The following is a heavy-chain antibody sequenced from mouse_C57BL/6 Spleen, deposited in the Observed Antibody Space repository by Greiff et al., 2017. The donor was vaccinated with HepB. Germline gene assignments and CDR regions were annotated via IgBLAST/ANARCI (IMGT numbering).Heavy chain of an antibody. CDR2: ISDGGSYT. CDR1: GFTFSSYA. D-gene: IGHD2-1*01. CDR3: ARADYGNRFAY. V-gene: IGHV5-4*01. Sequence: EVHLVESGGGLVKPGGSLKLSCAASGFTFSSYAMSWVRQTPEKRLEWVATISDGGSYTYYPDNVKGRFTISRDNAKNNLYLQMSHLKSEDTAVYYCARADYGNRFAYWGQGTLVTVSA. J-gene: IGHJ3*01.